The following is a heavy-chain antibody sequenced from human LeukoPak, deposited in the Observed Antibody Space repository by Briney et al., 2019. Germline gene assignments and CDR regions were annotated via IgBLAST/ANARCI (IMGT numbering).Heavy chain of an antibody. D-gene: IGHD3-22*01. CDR3: ASGVDSSGYYFAFDY. Sequence: GASVKVSCKASGYTFTGYYMHWVRQAPGQGLEWMGWINPNSGGTNYAQKFQGRVTMTRDTSISTAYMELSRLRSDDTAVYYCASGVDSSGYYFAFDYWGQGTLVSVSS. CDR2: INPNSGGT. J-gene: IGHJ4*02. CDR1: GYTFTGYY. V-gene: IGHV1-2*02.